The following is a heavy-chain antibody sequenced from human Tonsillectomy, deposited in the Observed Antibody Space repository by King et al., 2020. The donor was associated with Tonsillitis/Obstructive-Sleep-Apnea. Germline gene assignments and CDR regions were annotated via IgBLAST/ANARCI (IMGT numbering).Heavy chain of an antibody. Sequence: QLVESGGGVVQPGRSLRLSCAASGFTFSSYGMHWVRQAPGKGLEWVAVIWYDGSNKYYADSVKGRFTISRDNSKNTLYLQMNSLRAEDTAVYYCARERQILDSDAFDIWGQGTMVTVSS. V-gene: IGHV3-33*01. CDR1: GFTFSSYG. J-gene: IGHJ3*02. CDR2: IWYDGSNK. CDR3: ARERQILDSDAFDI.